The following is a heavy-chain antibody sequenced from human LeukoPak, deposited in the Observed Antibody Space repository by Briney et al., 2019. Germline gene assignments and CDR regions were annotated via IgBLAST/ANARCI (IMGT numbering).Heavy chain of an antibody. Sequence: GGSLRLSCLTSGFTFSTNAMSWVRQAPGKGLEWISGISGSGASTYYADSVTGRFTISRDNSRNTLYLQINSLRGDDTAVYYCAKDVGKWESLHFFDYWGQGTLVTVSS. CDR3: AKDVGKWESLHFFDY. D-gene: IGHD1-26*01. V-gene: IGHV3-23*01. CDR2: ISGSGAST. CDR1: GFTFSTNA. J-gene: IGHJ4*02.